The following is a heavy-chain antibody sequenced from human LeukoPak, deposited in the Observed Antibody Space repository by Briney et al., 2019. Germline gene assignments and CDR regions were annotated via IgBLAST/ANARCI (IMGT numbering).Heavy chain of an antibody. D-gene: IGHD4-11*01. J-gene: IGHJ4*02. Sequence: KPSVTLSLTCTVSGGSISSSSYYWGWIRQPPGKGLEWIGSIYYSGSTFYNPSLKSRVTISVDTSKNQFSLKLSSVTAADTAVFYCARLGYSNYVGYWGQGTLVTVSS. CDR2: IYYSGST. V-gene: IGHV4-39*01. CDR1: GGSISSSSYY. CDR3: ARLGYSNYVGY.